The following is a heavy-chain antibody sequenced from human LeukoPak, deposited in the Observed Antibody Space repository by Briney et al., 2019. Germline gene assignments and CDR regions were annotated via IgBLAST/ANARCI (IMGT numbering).Heavy chain of an antibody. V-gene: IGHV3-48*04. J-gene: IGHJ4*02. CDR3: ARSSGYYPSPFDY. D-gene: IGHD3-22*01. CDR2: ISSSGSTI. CDR1: GFTFSSYS. Sequence: PGGSLRLSCAASGFTFSSYSMNWVRQAPGKGLEWVSYISSSGSTIYYADSVKGRFTISRDNAKNSLYLQMNSLRAEDTAVYYCARSSGYYPSPFDYWGQGTLVTVSS.